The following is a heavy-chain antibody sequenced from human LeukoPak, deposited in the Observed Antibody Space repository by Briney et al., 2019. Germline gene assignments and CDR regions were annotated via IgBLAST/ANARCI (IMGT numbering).Heavy chain of an antibody. D-gene: IGHD2-2*01. CDR2: IYTSGST. V-gene: IGHV4-61*02. Sequence: SQTLSLTCTVSGASISTSGYFWSWIRQPAGKGLEWIGRIYTSGSTNYNPSLKSRVTISVDTSKNQFSLKLSSVTAADTAVYYCATDCSSTSCFRDYWGQGTLVTVSS. CDR1: GASISTSGYF. J-gene: IGHJ4*02. CDR3: ATDCSSTSCFRDY.